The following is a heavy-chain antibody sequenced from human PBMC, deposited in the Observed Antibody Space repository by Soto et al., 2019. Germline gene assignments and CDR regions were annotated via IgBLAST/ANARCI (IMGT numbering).Heavy chain of an antibody. CDR3: AKDIVVVPAAMPGY. Sequence: GGSLRLSCAASGFTFSSYAMSWVRQAPGKGLEWVSAISGSGGSTYYADSVKGRFTISRDNSKNTLYLQMNSLRAEDTAVYYCAKDIVVVPAAMPGYWGQGTLVTVSS. CDR1: GFTFSSYA. D-gene: IGHD2-2*01. CDR2: ISGSGGST. V-gene: IGHV3-23*01. J-gene: IGHJ4*02.